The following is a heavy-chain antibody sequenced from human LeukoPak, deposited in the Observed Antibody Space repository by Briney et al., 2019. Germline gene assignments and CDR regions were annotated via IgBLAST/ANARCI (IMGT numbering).Heavy chain of an antibody. CDR1: GLSFGAHA. Sequence: GGSLRLSCAASGLSFGAHAMHWVRQAPGMGLEWVSGVGGGGQRTHYADSVKGRFTISRDNSKNTLYLQMNSLRAEDTAIYYCAKDRGYYVDTGTINFWGQGTLVTVSS. V-gene: IGHV3-23*01. D-gene: IGHD2-15*01. J-gene: IGHJ4*02. CDR2: VGGGGQRT. CDR3: AKDRGYYVDTGTINF.